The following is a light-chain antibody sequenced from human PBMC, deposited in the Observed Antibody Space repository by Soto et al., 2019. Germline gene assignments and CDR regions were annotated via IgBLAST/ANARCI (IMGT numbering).Light chain of an antibody. V-gene: IGKV1-27*01. CDR2: AAS. Sequence: DIQMTQSPSSLFASVGDRVTVTCRASQGITNYLAWYQQKPGKVPKLLIYAASTLQSGVPSRFSGSGSGTDFTLTISSLQPEDVATYYCQQYNSAPFTVGPGNKVHIK. CDR3: QQYNSAPFT. CDR1: QGITNY. J-gene: IGKJ3*01.